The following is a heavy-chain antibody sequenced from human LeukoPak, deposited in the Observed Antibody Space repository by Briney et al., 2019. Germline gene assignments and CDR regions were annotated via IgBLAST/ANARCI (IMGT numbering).Heavy chain of an antibody. D-gene: IGHD1-1*01. CDR2: IYYSGST. Sequence: SETLSLTCTVSGGSISSSSYYWGWIRQPPGKGLEWIGSIYYSGSTYYNPSLKSRVTISVDTSKNQFSLKLSSVTAADTAVYYCARDSDWTQRGFDYWGQGTLVIVSS. CDR1: GGSISSSSYY. CDR3: ARDSDWTQRGFDY. V-gene: IGHV4-39*07. J-gene: IGHJ4*02.